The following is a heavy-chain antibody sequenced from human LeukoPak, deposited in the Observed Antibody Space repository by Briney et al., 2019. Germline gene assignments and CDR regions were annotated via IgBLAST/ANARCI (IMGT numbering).Heavy chain of an antibody. Sequence: GGSLRLSCAASGFPFSSYWMSWVRQAPGKGLEWVANIKQDGSEKYYVDSVRGRFTISRDNAKNSLYLQMNSLRAEDTAVYYCATVTVTTDIDYWGQGTLVTVSS. CDR2: IKQDGSEK. CDR1: GFPFSSYW. D-gene: IGHD4-17*01. J-gene: IGHJ4*02. V-gene: IGHV3-7*01. CDR3: ATVTVTTDIDY.